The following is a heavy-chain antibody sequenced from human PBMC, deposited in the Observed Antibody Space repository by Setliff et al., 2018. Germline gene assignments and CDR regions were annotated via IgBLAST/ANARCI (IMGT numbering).Heavy chain of an antibody. CDR2: IYHSGST. CDR1: GYSISSGYY. CDR3: ARELDY. V-gene: IGHV4-38-2*02. J-gene: IGHJ4*02. Sequence: KPSETLSLTCTVSGYSISSGYYWGWIRQPPGKGLEWIGSIYHSGSTYYNPSLKSRVTISVDMSKNQFSLKLNSVTAADTAVYYCARELDYWGQGTLVTSPQ.